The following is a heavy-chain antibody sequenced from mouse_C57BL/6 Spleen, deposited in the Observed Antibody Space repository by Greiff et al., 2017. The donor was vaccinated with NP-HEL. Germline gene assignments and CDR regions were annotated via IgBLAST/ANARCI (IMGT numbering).Heavy chain of an antibody. CDR2: INPSNGGT. D-gene: IGHD1-1*01. Sequence: QVQLQQPGTDLVKPGASVKLSCKASGYTFTSYWMHWVKQRPGQGLEWIGNINPSNGGTNYNEKFKSKATLTVDKSSSTAYMQLSSLTSEDSAVYYCAREDYYGSSYWYFDVWGTGTTVTVSS. CDR3: AREDYYGSSYWYFDV. V-gene: IGHV1-53*01. CDR1: GYTFTSYW. J-gene: IGHJ1*03.